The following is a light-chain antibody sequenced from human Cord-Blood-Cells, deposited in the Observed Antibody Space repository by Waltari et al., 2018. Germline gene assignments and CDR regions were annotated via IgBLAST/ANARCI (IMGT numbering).Light chain of an antibody. J-gene: IGLJ1*01. CDR1: SLRSYY. CDR2: GKN. Sequence: PAVSVALGQTVRITCQGDSLRSYYASWYQQKPGQAPVLVIYGKNNRPSGIPDRFSGSSSGNTASLTITGAQAEDEADYYCNSRDSSGNHLVFGTGTKVTVL. CDR3: NSRDSSGNHLV. V-gene: IGLV3-19*01.